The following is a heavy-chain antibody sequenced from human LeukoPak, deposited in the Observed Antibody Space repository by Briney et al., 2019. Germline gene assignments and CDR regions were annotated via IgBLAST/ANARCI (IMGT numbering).Heavy chain of an antibody. D-gene: IGHD3-9*01. J-gene: IGHJ5*02. CDR3: ARNLGLTISDNWFDP. V-gene: IGHV4-38-2*01. Sequence: SETLSLTCAVSGYSISSGYFWVWIRQPPGKGLEWIGSIYHTGATYYNPSLRSPVTISVDTSKNEFSLELNSVTAADTAVYYCARNLGLTISDNWFDPWGQGTLVTVSS. CDR2: IYHTGAT. CDR1: GYSISSGYF.